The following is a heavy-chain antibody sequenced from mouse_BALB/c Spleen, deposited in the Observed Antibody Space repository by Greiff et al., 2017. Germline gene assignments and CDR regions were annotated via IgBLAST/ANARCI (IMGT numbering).Heavy chain of an antibody. V-gene: IGHV5-9-4*01. CDR3: AREDGGNCYAMDY. J-gene: IGHJ4*01. CDR2: ISSGGSYT. Sequence: EVMLVESGGGLVKPGGSLKLSCAASGFTFSSYAMSWVRQSPEKRLEWVAEISSGGSYTYYPDTVTGRFTISRDNAKNTLYLEMSSLRSEDTAMYYCAREDGGNCYAMDYWGQGTSVTVSS. D-gene: IGHD2-1*01. CDR1: GFTFSSYA.